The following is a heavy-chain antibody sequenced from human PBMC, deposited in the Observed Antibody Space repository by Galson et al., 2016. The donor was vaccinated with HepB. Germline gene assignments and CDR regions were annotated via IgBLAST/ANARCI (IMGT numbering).Heavy chain of an antibody. Sequence: SLRLSCAASGFTFSGSTLHWVRQASGKGLEWIGRIRNKASSYATIYAASLKGKFTISRDDSKDTAYLQMNSLKTEDTAVYYCTTLQVGYSGYVDSDPLDYWGQGTLVTVSS. J-gene: IGHJ4*02. CDR1: GFTFSGST. CDR2: IRNKASSYAT. D-gene: IGHD5-12*01. CDR3: TTLQVGYSGYVDSDPLDY. V-gene: IGHV3-73*01.